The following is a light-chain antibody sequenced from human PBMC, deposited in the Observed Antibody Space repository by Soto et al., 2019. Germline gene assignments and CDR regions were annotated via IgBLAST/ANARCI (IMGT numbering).Light chain of an antibody. CDR2: GAS. Sequence: EIVLTQSPGTLSLSPGERATLSCRARQSASSSYLAWYQHKLGQAPRLLIYGASSRATGIPDRFSGSGSGTDFTRTISRLEPEDFAVYYCQQYGSSPQTFGQGTKVEIK. V-gene: IGKV3-20*01. J-gene: IGKJ1*01. CDR3: QQYGSSPQT. CDR1: QSASSSY.